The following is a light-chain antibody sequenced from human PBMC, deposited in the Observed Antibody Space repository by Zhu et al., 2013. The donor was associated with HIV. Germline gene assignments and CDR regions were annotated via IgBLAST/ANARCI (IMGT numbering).Light chain of an antibody. CDR2: DAS. Sequence: DIVLTQSPGTLSLSPGERATLSCRATQTLNSPYLAWYQQKPGQAPRLLIYDASNRAAGIPARFSGSGSGTDFTLSISELEPEDFAVYYCQQFGSSPFGQGTRLEIK. V-gene: IGKV3-20*01. CDR1: QTLNSPY. CDR3: QQFGSSP. J-gene: IGKJ5*01.